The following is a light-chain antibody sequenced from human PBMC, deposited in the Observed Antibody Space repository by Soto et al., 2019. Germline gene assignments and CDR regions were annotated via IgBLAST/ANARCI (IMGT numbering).Light chain of an antibody. V-gene: IGLV4-69*01. J-gene: IGLJ2*01. Sequence: QPVLTQSPSASASLGASVNLTCTLNSGHSSYAIAWHQQQPEKGPRFLMRLNTDGTHKKGDGIPDRFSGSSSGAERYLTISSLQSEDEADYYCQTWGTGVRGVFGGGTKLTVL. CDR2: LNTDGTH. CDR1: SGHSSYA. CDR3: QTWGTGVRGV.